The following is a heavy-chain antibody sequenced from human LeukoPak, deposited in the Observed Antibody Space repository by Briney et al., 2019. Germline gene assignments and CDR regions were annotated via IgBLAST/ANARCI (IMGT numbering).Heavy chain of an antibody. V-gene: IGHV4-4*07. D-gene: IGHD3-16*01. CDR2: IHASGST. J-gene: IGHJ5*02. Sequence: KPSETLSLTCTVSGGSISTYNWSWIRLPAGKGLDWIGRIHASGSTNFNPSLKSRVTMSVDTSENQFSLKLSSVTAADTAVYYCARHRFITARALINWFDPWGQGTLVTVSS. CDR3: ARHRFITARALINWFDP. CDR1: GGSISTYN.